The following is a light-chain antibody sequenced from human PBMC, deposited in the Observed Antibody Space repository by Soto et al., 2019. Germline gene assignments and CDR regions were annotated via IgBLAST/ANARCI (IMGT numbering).Light chain of an antibody. CDR3: QQYHNWPLT. V-gene: IGKV3-15*01. Sequence: EIVLTQSPATLSVSPGERATLSCGASQSISINLAWYQQKPGQVPRLLIYGASTRAAGIPAGFSGSGSGTEFTLTISSLQSEDFAIYYCQQYHNWPLTFGGGTKVDMK. CDR2: GAS. J-gene: IGKJ4*01. CDR1: QSISIN.